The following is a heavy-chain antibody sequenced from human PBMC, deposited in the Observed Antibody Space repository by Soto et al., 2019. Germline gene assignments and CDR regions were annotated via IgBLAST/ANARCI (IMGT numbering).Heavy chain of an antibody. D-gene: IGHD3-10*01. CDR1: GFTFTTAW. V-gene: IGHV3-15*07. J-gene: IGHJ5*02. Sequence: GGSLRLSCAASGFTFTTAWINWVRQAPGKGLEWVGRIKSKTDGGTPDFAAPVRGRFAISRDNSKNTLYLQMNSLRAEDTAVYYCARDQKETSYYYGSGSLNWFDPWGQGTLVTVSS. CDR2: IKSKTDGGTP. CDR3: ARDQKETSYYYGSGSLNWFDP.